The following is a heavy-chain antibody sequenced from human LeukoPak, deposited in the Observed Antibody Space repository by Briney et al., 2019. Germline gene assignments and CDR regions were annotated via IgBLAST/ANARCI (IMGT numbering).Heavy chain of an antibody. V-gene: IGHV3-21*01. CDR3: ARGDYSNYGDY. CDR2: ISSSSSYI. CDR1: GFTFSSYS. D-gene: IGHD4-11*01. J-gene: IGHJ4*02. Sequence: GGSLRLSCAASGFTFSSYSMNWVRQAPGKGLEWVSSISSSSSYIYYADSVKGRFTVSRDNAKNSLYLQMNSLRAEDTAVYYCARGDYSNYGDYWGQGTLVTVSS.